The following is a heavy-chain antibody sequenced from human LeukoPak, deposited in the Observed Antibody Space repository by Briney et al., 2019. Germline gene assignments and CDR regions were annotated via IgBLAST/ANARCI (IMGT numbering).Heavy chain of an antibody. CDR2: IYHSGST. J-gene: IGHJ3*02. V-gene: IGHV4-30-2*01. CDR1: GGSISSGGYS. CDR3: ARATPNDFWSGYSGPDAFDI. Sequence: PSETLSLTCAVSGGSISSGGYSWSWIRQPPGKGLEWIGYIYHSGSTYYNPSLKSRVTISVDRSKNQFSLKLSSVTAADTAVYYCARATPNDFWSGYSGPDAFDIWGQGTMVTVSS. D-gene: IGHD3-3*01.